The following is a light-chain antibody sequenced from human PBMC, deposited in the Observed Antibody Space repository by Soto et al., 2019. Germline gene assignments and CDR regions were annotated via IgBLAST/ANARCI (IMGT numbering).Light chain of an antibody. J-gene: IGKJ5*01. CDR2: DAY. CDR1: QSFRGL. V-gene: IGKV3-11*01. Sequence: EIVLTQSPATLSFSPGERATLSFRASQSFRGLLAWYQQKPGQAPRLLIYDAYNRATGIPPRFSGSGSGTDFTLTISSLEPEDSAVYYCQQRHMWPITFGQGTRLEIK. CDR3: QQRHMWPIT.